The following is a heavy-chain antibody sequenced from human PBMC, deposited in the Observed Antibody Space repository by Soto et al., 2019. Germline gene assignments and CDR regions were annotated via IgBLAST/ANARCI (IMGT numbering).Heavy chain of an antibody. J-gene: IGHJ6*02. V-gene: IGHV1-69*06. CDR2: IIPIFGTA. Sequence: QVQLVQSGAEVKKPGSSVKVSCKASGGTFSSYAISWVRQAPGQGLEWMGGIIPIFGTANYAQTFQGRVTITADKSTSTACMELSSLRSEDTAVYYCARDPLGSRGNQSPLPHDLYGMDVWGQGNTVTVSS. CDR1: GGTFSSYA. CDR3: ARDPLGSRGNQSPLPHDLYGMDV. D-gene: IGHD1-1*01.